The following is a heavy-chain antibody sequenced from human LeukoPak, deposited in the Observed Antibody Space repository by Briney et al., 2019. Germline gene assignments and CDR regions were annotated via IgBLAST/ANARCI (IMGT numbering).Heavy chain of an antibody. V-gene: IGHV3-7*03. CDR2: TKQDGSEK. D-gene: IGHD3-16*02. J-gene: IGHJ4*02. CDR3: AKDYDYVWGSYRYTYFDY. CDR1: GFTFSSYW. Sequence: PGESLRLSCAASGFTFSSYWMTWVRQAPGKGLEWVANTKQDGSEKYYVDSVKGRFTISRDNSKNTLFLQMHSLRAEDTAIYYCAKDYDYVWGSYRYTYFDYWGQGTLVTVSS.